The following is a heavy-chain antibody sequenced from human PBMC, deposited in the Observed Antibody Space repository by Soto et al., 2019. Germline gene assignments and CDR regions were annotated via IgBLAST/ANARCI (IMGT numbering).Heavy chain of an antibody. D-gene: IGHD3-10*01. Sequence: ASVKVSCKASGYTFTSHYMHWVRQAPGQGLEWMGLINPSAGSTSYAQSFQGRVTMTRDTSTSTVFMDLSSLISEDTAIYYCATPSGYWGQGTLVTVSS. J-gene: IGHJ4*02. CDR2: INPSAGST. V-gene: IGHV1-46*01. CDR1: GYTFTSHY. CDR3: ATPSGY.